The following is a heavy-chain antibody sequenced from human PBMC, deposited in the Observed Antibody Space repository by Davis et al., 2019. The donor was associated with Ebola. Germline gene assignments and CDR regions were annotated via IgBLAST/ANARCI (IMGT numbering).Heavy chain of an antibody. D-gene: IGHD3-10*01. Sequence: PTLSYPTPPYTLTYTFPQFALRTRGQAVGWIRRLPAKALSWIALSELDDDKRYSPSLKSRLTITKDTPKNKVVPTMTNMDPVDTATYYSAHSRREFSPDYFDYWGQGTLVTVSS. V-gene: IGHV2-5*02. CDR3: AHSRREFSPDYFDY. J-gene: IGHJ4*02. CDR2: SELDDDK. CDR1: QFALRTRGQA.